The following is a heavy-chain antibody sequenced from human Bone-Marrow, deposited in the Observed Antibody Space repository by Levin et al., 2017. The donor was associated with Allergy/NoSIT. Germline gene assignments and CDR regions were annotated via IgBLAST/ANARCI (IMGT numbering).Heavy chain of an antibody. CDR1: GYTFTNYD. CDR3: ARVLNQWGDGYYFYYMDV. J-gene: IGHJ6*03. D-gene: IGHD1-26*01. Sequence: VASVKVSCKASGYTFTNYDINWVRQVTGQGLEWMGWMNPNNGNTGYGQKFRGRVTLTRNNSIATAYMELSSLRSEDTAVYYCARVLNQWGDGYYFYYMDVWGQGATVTVSS. V-gene: IGHV1-8*01. CDR2: MNPNNGNT.